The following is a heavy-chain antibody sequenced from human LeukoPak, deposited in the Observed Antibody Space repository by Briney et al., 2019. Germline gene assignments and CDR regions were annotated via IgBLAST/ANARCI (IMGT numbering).Heavy chain of an antibody. J-gene: IGHJ4*02. Sequence: ASVKVSCKASGYTFTSYGIIWVRQAPGQGLEWMGWISAYNGNTNYAQKLQGRVTMTTDTSTSTAYMELRSLRSDDTAVYYCARVAMVRGVISPYYFDYWGQGTLVTVSS. CDR2: ISAYNGNT. CDR3: ARVAMVRGVISPYYFDY. D-gene: IGHD3-10*01. CDR1: GYTFTSYG. V-gene: IGHV1-18*01.